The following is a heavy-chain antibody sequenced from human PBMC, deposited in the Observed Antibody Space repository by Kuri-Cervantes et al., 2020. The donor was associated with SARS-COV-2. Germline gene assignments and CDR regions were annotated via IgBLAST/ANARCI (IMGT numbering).Heavy chain of an antibody. CDR1: GGSFSGFY. Sequence: GESLKISCAVYGGSFSGFYWSWIRQAPGKGLEWVGRIKSKPDGGATEYAAPVKGRFTLSRDDSKNTLYLQMNSLKTEDTAVYYCTSGRIADRLGAFDIWGQGTMVTVSS. CDR3: TSGRIADRLGAFDI. CDR2: IKSKPDGGAT. D-gene: IGHD2-21*01. V-gene: IGHV3-15*01. J-gene: IGHJ3*02.